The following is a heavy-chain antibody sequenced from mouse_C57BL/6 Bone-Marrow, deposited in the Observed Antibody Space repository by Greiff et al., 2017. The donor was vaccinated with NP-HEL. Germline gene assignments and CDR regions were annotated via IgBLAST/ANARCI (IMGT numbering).Heavy chain of an antibody. CDR1: GYTFTSYW. CDR3: TKEPSAYGYYGDY. V-gene: IGHV1-72*01. CDR2: IDPNSGGT. D-gene: IGHD2-3*01. Sequence: QVQLQQPGAELVKPGASVKLSCKASGYTFTSYWMHWVKQRPGRGLEWIGRIDPNSGGTKYNEKFKSQATLTVDKPSSTAYMQLSSLTSEDSAVYYCTKEPSAYGYYGDYWGQGTTLTVSS. J-gene: IGHJ2*01.